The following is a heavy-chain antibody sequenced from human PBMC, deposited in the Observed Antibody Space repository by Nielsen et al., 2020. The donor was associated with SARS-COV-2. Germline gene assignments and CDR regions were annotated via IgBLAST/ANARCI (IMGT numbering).Heavy chain of an antibody. CDR3: ARGARGIAVAGDNWFDP. V-gene: IGHV4-34*01. J-gene: IGHJ5*02. Sequence: ESLKISCAASGFTFSSYSMNWVRQAPGKGLEWIGSIYYSGSTNYNPSLKSRVTISVDTSKNQFSLKLSSVTAADTAVYYCARGARGIAVAGDNWFDPWGQGTLVTVSS. D-gene: IGHD6-19*01. CDR1: GFTFSSYS. CDR2: IYYSGST.